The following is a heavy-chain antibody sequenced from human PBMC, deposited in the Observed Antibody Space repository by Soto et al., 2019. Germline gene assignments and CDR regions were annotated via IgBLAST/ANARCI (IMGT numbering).Heavy chain of an antibody. CDR2: IIPYKGNT. J-gene: IGHJ4*02. V-gene: IGHV1-18*01. CDR3: ARDLDPSGSYYTDY. CDR1: GGTFSSYA. Sequence: QVQLVQSGAEVKKPGSSVKVSCKASGGTFSSYAISWVRQAPGQGLEWMGGIIPYKGNTHYAQGLQGRVTMTTDTSTSTAYMELRSLSSDDTAVYYCARDLDPSGSYYTDYWGQGTLVTVSS. D-gene: IGHD3-10*01.